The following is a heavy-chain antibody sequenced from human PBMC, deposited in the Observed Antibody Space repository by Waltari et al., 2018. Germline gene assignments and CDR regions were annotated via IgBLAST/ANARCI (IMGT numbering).Heavy chain of an antibody. D-gene: IGHD4-17*01. CDR1: GFTFSIYK. CDR3: ARVGTVTQMYYYYGLDV. CDR2: ISYDGTKT. Sequence: QMQLMESGGGVVQGGRYLRLPCAASGFTFSIYKWHWVRPAPGKGLEWVALISYDGTKTFYADSVKGRFTISRDNSKNTLYLQMNTLRDEDTAVYYCARVGTVTQMYYYYGLDVWGQGTMVSVS. J-gene: IGHJ6*02. V-gene: IGHV3-30-3*01.